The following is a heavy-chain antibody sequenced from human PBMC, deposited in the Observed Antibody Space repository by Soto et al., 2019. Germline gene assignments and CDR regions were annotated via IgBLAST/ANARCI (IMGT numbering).Heavy chain of an antibody. CDR2: IIPILEAT. CDR1: GGTFSDFT. J-gene: IGHJ6*01. V-gene: IGHV1-69*01. Sequence: QVQLVQSGAEVRKPGSSVKVSCRASGGTFSDFTVTWVRQAPGQGLEWMGGIIPILEATKYAQTFQDRVTFTADESTSTVFMELRSLRCEDTAVYFCATSYCGNECQPNRAFYYFGWDVWGQGTTVTVSS. CDR3: ATSYCGNECQPNRAFYYFGWDV. D-gene: IGHD2-21*01.